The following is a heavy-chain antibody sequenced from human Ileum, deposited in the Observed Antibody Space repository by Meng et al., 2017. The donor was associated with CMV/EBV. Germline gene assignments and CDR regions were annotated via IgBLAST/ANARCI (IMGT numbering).Heavy chain of an antibody. J-gene: IGHJ4*02. CDR3: AKDLSDSYSSSWLTN. Sequence: GGSLRLSCAASGFTFSRYAMSWVRQAPGKGLEWVSAISGNGGGTYYADSVKGRFTISRDNSKNTLYLQMNSLRAEDTAVYYCAKDLSDSYSSSWLTNWGQGTLVTVSS. V-gene: IGHV3-23*01. CDR1: GFTFSRYA. CDR2: ISGNGGGT. D-gene: IGHD6-13*01.